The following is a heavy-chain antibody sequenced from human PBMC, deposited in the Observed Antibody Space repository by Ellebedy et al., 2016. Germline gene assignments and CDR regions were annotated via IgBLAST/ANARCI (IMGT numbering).Heavy chain of an antibody. V-gene: IGHV3-23*01. D-gene: IGHD1-26*01. J-gene: IGHJ2*01. CDR3: AKLAGVVGARYFDL. CDR1: GFTFSNDG. CDR2: ISSSGGST. Sequence: GGSLRLSCAASGFTFSNDGMSWVRRAPGKGLEWVSIISSSGGSTYYADSVKGRFTISRDNSKNTLYLQMNSLKAEDTAVYYCAKLAGVVGARYFDLWGRGTLVTVSS.